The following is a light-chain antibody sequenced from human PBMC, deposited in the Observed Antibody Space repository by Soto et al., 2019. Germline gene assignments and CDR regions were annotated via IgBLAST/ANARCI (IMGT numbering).Light chain of an antibody. Sequence: EIALTQSPGTLSLSPGERATLSCRASQSVSSSYLAWYQQKPGQAPRLLIYGASSRATGIPDRFSGSGSGTDFTLTISRLEPEDFAVYSCQQYGTSPQTFGQGTKLEIK. CDR2: GAS. CDR1: QSVSSSY. J-gene: IGKJ2*01. V-gene: IGKV3-20*01. CDR3: QQYGTSPQT.